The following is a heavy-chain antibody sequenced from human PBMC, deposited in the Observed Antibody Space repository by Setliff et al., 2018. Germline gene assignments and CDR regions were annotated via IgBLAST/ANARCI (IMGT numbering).Heavy chain of an antibody. V-gene: IGHV3-7*01. CDR1: GGSITTTSYY. CDR3: SKPLPRVPPYASGSSWTYRNDAFDI. J-gene: IGHJ3*02. D-gene: IGHD3-10*01. CDR2: IKQDGSDK. Sequence: PSETLSLTCTVSGGSITTTSYYWGWIRQPPGKGLEWVANIKQDGSDKYYADSVKGRFTVSRDNSKNTLYLQVNSLRPDDTAVYYCSKPLPRVPPYASGSSWTYRNDAFDIWGQRTMVTVSS.